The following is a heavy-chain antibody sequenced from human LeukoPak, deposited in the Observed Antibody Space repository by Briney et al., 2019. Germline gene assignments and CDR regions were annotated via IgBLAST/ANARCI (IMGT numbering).Heavy chain of an antibody. CDR3: ARARGYDSKYYFEY. D-gene: IGHD1-20*01. V-gene: IGHV3-21*01. CDR2: ISIGSSDI. CDR1: GFPLSSYS. J-gene: IGHJ4*02. Sequence: GGSLRLSCAASGFPLSSYSMNWVRQIPGKGLEWVSSISIGSSDIYYADSVRGRFTISRDNAKSSLYLQMNSLRAEDTAVYYCARARGYDSKYYFEYWGQGTLVTVSS.